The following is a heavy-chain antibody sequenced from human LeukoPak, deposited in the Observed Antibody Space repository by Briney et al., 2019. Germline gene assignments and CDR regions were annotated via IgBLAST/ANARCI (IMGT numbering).Heavy chain of an antibody. J-gene: IGHJ4*02. D-gene: IGHD6-19*01. Sequence: GGSLRLSCAASGFTFSSYAMSWVRQAPGKGLEWVSAISGSGGGTYYADSVKGRFTISRDNSKNTLYLQMNSLRAEDTAVYYCAKDRHSSGWPHYFDYWGQGTLVTVSS. CDR1: GFTFSSYA. V-gene: IGHV3-23*01. CDR3: AKDRHSSGWPHYFDY. CDR2: ISGSGGGT.